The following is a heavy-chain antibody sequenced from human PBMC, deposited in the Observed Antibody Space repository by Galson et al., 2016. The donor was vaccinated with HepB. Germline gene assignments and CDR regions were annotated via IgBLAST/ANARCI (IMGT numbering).Heavy chain of an antibody. CDR1: GFTFSSYS. CDR2: ISGSGGRT. Sequence: SLRLSCAASGFTFSSYSMTWVRQAPGKGLEWVSAISGSGGRTLYADSVKGRFSLSRDGSKNTLYLQLNSLRVEDTAVYYCATSSCGGECYYRMDVWGQGTTVTVS. J-gene: IGHJ6*02. D-gene: IGHD2-21*01. CDR3: ATSSCGGECYYRMDV. V-gene: IGHV3-23*01.